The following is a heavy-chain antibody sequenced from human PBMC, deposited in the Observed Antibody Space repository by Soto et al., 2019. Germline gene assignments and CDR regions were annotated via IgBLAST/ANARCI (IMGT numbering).Heavy chain of an antibody. CDR2: IFYSGTT. CDR1: GVSLSSSNW. CDR3: ARRSVYGDIDF. V-gene: IGHV4-4*02. Sequence: SETLSLTCVVSGVSLSSSNWLSWVRQPPGKGLEWIGEIFYSGTTNHNPSLKSRLTISLDKSKNQFSLRLTSVTAADTAVYFCARRSVYGDIDFWGQGTLVTVSS. D-gene: IGHD4-17*01. J-gene: IGHJ4*02.